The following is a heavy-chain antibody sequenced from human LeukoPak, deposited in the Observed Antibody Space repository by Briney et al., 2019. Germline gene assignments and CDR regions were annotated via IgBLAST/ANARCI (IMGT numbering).Heavy chain of an antibody. V-gene: IGHV3-21*01. CDR3: ARGVYSSSWYGDAFDI. Sequence: GGSLRLSCAASGFTFSSYSMNWVRQAPGKGLEWVSSISSSSSYIYYADSVKGRFTISRDNAKNSLYLQMNSLRAEDTAVYYCARGVYSSSWYGDAFDIWGQGTMVTVSS. CDR2: ISSSSSYI. J-gene: IGHJ3*02. CDR1: GFTFSSYS. D-gene: IGHD6-13*01.